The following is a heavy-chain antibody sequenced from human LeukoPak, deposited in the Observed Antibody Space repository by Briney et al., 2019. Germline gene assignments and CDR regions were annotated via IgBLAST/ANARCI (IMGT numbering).Heavy chain of an antibody. CDR2: TYYSGST. Sequence: SETLSLTCTVSGGSISNYYWSWIRQPPGKGLEWIGYTYYSGSTNYNPSLKSRVTISVDTSKNQFSLKLSSVTAADTAVYYCARWGGDYYDSSGYYSWGQGTLVTVSS. V-gene: IGHV4-59*08. J-gene: IGHJ4*02. D-gene: IGHD3-22*01. CDR3: ARWGGDYYDSSGYYS. CDR1: GGSISNYY.